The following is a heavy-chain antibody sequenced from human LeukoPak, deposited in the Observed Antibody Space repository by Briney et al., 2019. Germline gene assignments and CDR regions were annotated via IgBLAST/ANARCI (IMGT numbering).Heavy chain of an antibody. CDR1: GFTFSNYA. V-gene: IGHV3-23*01. J-gene: IGHJ4*02. CDR3: AKSTAFYLDS. Sequence: GGSLRLSCAASGFTFSNYAMTWVRQAPGKGLECVSVISGSGDATNYADSVKGRFTISRDNSKSTLYVQMNSLRAEDTAVYYCAKSTAFYLDSWGQGTLVTVSS. CDR2: ISGSGDAT. D-gene: IGHD3-3*02.